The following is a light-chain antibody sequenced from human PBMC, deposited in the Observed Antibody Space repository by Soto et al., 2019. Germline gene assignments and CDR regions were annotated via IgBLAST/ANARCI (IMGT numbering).Light chain of an antibody. V-gene: IGKV3-15*01. CDR2: GAS. CDR1: QSVSNN. CDR3: QQYNNWPPLFT. J-gene: IGKJ3*01. Sequence: EIMMTQSPATLSVSPGESATLSCRASQSVSNNLAWYQQKPGQAPRLLIYGASTRATGIPARFSGSGSGTEFTLTISSLQSEDFAVYYCQQYNNWPPLFTFGPGTKVDIK.